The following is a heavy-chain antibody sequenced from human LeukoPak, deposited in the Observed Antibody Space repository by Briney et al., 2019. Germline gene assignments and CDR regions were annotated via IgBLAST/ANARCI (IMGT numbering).Heavy chain of an antibody. Sequence: GGSLRLSCAASGFTFSSYSMNWVRQAPGKGLEWVSSISSSSSYIYYADSVKGRFTISRDNAKNSLYLQMNSLRAEDTAVYYCARASYSSSPEQKYFQHWGQGTLVTVSS. D-gene: IGHD6-13*01. CDR2: ISSSSSYI. V-gene: IGHV3-21*01. CDR1: GFTFSSYS. CDR3: ARASYSSSPEQKYFQH. J-gene: IGHJ1*01.